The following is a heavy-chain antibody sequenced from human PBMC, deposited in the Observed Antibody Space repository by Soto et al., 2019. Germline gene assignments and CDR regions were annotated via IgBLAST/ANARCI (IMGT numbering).Heavy chain of an antibody. CDR3: ARVSGYSGYDVIDY. J-gene: IGHJ4*02. V-gene: IGHV4-59*01. CDR1: GGSFSGYY. CDR2: IYYSGST. D-gene: IGHD5-12*01. Sequence: PSETLSLTCAVYGGSFSGYYWSWIRQPPGKGLEWIGYIYYSGSTNYNPSLKSRVTISVDTSKNQFSLKLSSVTAADTAVYYCARVSGYSGYDVIDYWGQGTLVTVSS.